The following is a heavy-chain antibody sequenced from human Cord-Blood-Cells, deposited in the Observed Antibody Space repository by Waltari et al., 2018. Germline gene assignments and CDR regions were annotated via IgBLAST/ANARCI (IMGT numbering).Heavy chain of an antibody. CDR3: ARAPPIVVVPAAIDY. D-gene: IGHD2-2*02. J-gene: IGHJ4*02. CDR2: INPNSGGT. V-gene: IGHV1-2*02. Sequence: QVQLVQSGAEVKKPGASVKVSCTASGYTFTGYYMHWVRQAPGQGLEWMGWINPNSGGTNYAQKFQGRVTMTRDTSISTAYMELSRLRSDDTAVYYCARAPPIVVVPAAIDYWGQGTLVTVSS. CDR1: GYTFTGYY.